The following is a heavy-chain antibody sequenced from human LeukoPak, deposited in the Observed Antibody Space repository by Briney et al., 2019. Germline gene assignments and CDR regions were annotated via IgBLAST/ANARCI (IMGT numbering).Heavy chain of an antibody. J-gene: IGHJ5*02. CDR2: INPNSGGT. V-gene: IGHV1-2*02. CDR3: AREGIVAADTNWFDP. CDR1: GYTFTDYY. D-gene: IGHD6-13*01. Sequence: ASVKVSCKASGYTFTDYYMHWVRQAPGQGLEWMGWINPNSGGTNYAQKFQGRVTMTRDTSISTAYMELSRLRSDDTAVYYCAREGIVAADTNWFDPWGQGTLVTVSS.